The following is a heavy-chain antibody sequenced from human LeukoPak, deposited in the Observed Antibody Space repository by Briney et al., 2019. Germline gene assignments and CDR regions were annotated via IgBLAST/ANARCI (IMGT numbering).Heavy chain of an antibody. CDR1: GGSISSGRYY. Sequence: SETLSLTCTVSGGSISSGRYYWHWIRQSAGKGLEWFGLIYRSGGTNYNPSLKSRVTILVDTSKDQFSLNLNSVTAADTAVYYCARGGNWNSYYFDYWGQGTLVTVSS. D-gene: IGHD1-20*01. V-gene: IGHV4-61*02. J-gene: IGHJ4*02. CDR3: ARGGNWNSYYFDY. CDR2: IYRSGGT.